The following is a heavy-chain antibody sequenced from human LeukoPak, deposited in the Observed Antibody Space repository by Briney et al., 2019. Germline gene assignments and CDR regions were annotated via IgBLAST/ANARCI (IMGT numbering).Heavy chain of an antibody. J-gene: IGHJ5*02. CDR2: ISSSSSYI. Sequence: GGSLRLSCAASGFTFSSYSMNWVRQAPGKGLEWVSSISSSSSYIYYADSVKGRFTISRDNAKNSLYLQMNSLRAEDTAVYYCAKQVGIAVAGRVYNWFDPWGQGTLVTVSS. D-gene: IGHD6-19*01. V-gene: IGHV3-21*04. CDR3: AKQVGIAVAGRVYNWFDP. CDR1: GFTFSSYS.